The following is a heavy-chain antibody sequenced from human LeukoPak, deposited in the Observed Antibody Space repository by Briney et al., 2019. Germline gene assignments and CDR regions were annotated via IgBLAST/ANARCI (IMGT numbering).Heavy chain of an antibody. CDR3: SEGSRLA. CDR2: ISYDGSNE. D-gene: IGHD3-10*01. CDR1: GFTFSTYA. Sequence: GGSLRLSCAASGFTFSTYAMHWVRQAPGKGLEWVALISYDGSNENYADFVKGRCTISRDNSKNTLYLQMNSLRVEDTAVYYWSEGSRLAWGQGTLVPGSP. V-gene: IGHV3-30-3*01. J-gene: IGHJ4*02.